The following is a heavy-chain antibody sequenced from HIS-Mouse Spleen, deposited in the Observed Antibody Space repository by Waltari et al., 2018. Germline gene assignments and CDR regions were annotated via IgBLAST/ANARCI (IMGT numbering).Heavy chain of an antibody. Sequence: QVQLVESGAGVVQPGRSLRLSCAASGFTFSSYGMHWVRQAPGKGLEWVAVISYDGSNKYYADSVKGRFTISRDNSKNTLYLQMNSLRAEDTAVYYCAKASSGWLDYWGQGTLVTVSS. D-gene: IGHD6-19*01. CDR3: AKASSGWLDY. V-gene: IGHV3-30*18. CDR2: ISYDGSNK. J-gene: IGHJ4*02. CDR1: GFTFSSYG.